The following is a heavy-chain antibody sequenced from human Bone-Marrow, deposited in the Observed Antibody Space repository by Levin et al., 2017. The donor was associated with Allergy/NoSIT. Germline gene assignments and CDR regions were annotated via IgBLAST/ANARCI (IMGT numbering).Heavy chain of an antibody. D-gene: IGHD2-15*01. CDR2: IDSGGST. J-gene: IGHJ4*01. Sequence: GGSLRLSCAASGFTVSSNYMSWVRQAPGKGLEWVSVIDSGGSTYYADSVKGRFTISRDNSKNTLYVQMNSLRAEDTAVYYCAREGGRYCSAGRCYSSSFDYWGHGTLVTVSS. V-gene: IGHV3-66*01. CDR3: AREGGRYCSAGRCYSSSFDY. CDR1: GFTVSSNY.